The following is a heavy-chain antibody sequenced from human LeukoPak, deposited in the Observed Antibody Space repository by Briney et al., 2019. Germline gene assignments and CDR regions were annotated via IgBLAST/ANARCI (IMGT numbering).Heavy chain of an antibody. J-gene: IGHJ6*03. CDR2: IYYSGST. V-gene: IGHV4-59*01. CDR3: ARLYEVGYYYMDV. Sequence: PSETLSLTCTVSGGSISSYYWSWIRQPPGKGLEWIGYIYYSGSTNYNPSLKSRVTISVDTSKNQFSLKLSSVTAADTAVYYCARLYEVGYYYMDVWGKGTTVTVSS. CDR1: GGSISSYY. D-gene: IGHD2-8*01.